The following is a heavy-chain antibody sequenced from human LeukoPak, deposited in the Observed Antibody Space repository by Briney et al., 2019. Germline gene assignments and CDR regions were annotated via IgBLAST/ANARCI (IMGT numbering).Heavy chain of an antibody. CDR3: ARFSNYYDSSIHYLDY. Sequence: SETLSLTCTVSSGSISTSNYYWGWVRQPPGKALEWIGNIFYSGSTYYSPSLKSRVTISIDTSQNQFSLRLSSVTAADTAVYYCARFSNYYDSSIHYLDYWGQGTLVSVSS. D-gene: IGHD3-22*01. CDR1: SGSISTSNYY. CDR2: IFYSGST. J-gene: IGHJ4*02. V-gene: IGHV4-39*07.